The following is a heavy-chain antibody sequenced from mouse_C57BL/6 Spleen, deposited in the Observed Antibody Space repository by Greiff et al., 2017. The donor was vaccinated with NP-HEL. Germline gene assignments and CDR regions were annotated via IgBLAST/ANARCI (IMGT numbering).Heavy chain of an antibody. Sequence: VQLQQSGPELVKPGASVKISCKASGYTFTDYYMNWVKQSHGKSLEWIGDINPNNGGTSYNQKFKGKATLTVDKSSSTAYMELRSLTSEDSAVYYCARNYYDYDGDYWGQGTTLTVSS. CDR2: INPNNGGT. J-gene: IGHJ2*01. CDR1: GYTFTDYY. CDR3: ARNYYDYDGDY. V-gene: IGHV1-26*01. D-gene: IGHD2-4*01.